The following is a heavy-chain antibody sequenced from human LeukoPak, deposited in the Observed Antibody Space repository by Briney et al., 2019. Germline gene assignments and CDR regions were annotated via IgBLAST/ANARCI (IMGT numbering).Heavy chain of an antibody. Sequence: GGSLRLSCAASGFTFSSYWMSWVRQAPGKGLEWVANIKQDGSEKYYVDSVKGRFTISRDNAKNSLYLQMNSLRAGDTAVYYCARDEDCGGDCYPDNWFDPWGQGTLVTVSS. CDR1: GFTFSSYW. D-gene: IGHD2-21*01. CDR3: ARDEDCGGDCYPDNWFDP. J-gene: IGHJ5*02. V-gene: IGHV3-7*01. CDR2: IKQDGSEK.